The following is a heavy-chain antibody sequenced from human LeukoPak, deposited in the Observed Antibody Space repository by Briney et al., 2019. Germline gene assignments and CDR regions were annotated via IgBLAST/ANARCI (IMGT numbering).Heavy chain of an antibody. Sequence: SETLSLTCTVSSGSISTSNYYWGWVRQPPGKALEWIGNIFYSGSTNYNPSLKSRVTISVDTSKNQFSLKLSSVTAADTAVYYCARASGWFDPWGQGTLVTVS. CDR1: SGSISTSNYY. J-gene: IGHJ5*02. CDR3: ARASGWFDP. V-gene: IGHV4-61*05. D-gene: IGHD3-10*01. CDR2: IFYSGST.